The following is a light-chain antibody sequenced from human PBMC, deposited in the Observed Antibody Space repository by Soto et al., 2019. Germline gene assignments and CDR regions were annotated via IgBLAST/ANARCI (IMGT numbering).Light chain of an antibody. CDR3: QQYGSSPVK. V-gene: IGKV3-20*01. Sequence: EIVLTQSPGTLSLSPGERATLSCRASQSVSSSYLAWYQQKPGQAPRLLIYGASSRATGIPDRFSGSGSGTAFTLTISRLEPEDFAVYYCQQYGSSPVKFGQGTKVEIK. J-gene: IGKJ1*01. CDR1: QSVSSSY. CDR2: GAS.